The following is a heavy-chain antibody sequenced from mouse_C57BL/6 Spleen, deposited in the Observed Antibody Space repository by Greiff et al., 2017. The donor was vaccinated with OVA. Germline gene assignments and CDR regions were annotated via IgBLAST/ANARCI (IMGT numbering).Heavy chain of an antibody. CDR2: IRNKANGYTT. D-gene: IGHD4-1*01. V-gene: IGHV7-3*01. CDR1: GFTFTDYY. J-gene: IGHJ4*01. Sequence: VESGGGLVQPGGSLSLSCAASGFTFTDYYMSWVRQPPGKALEWLGFIRNKANGYTTEYSASVKGRFTISRDNSKSIHYLQMNALRAEDSATYYCAMPSLGAMDYWGQGTSVTVSS. CDR3: AMPSLGAMDY.